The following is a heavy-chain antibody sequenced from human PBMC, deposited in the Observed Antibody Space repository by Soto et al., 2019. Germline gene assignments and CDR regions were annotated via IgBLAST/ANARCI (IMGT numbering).Heavy chain of an antibody. Sequence: QVQLVQSGGEVKKPGASVKVSCKTSGYSFTTYGISWVRQAPGQGLAWLGWISAYNGNTNYAQKLQGRVTMTTDTSTRTAHMELRSLRSDDTAVYYCAREGPAPYYYYGMDVWGQGSTVTVSS. CDR2: ISAYNGNT. V-gene: IGHV1-18*01. J-gene: IGHJ6*02. CDR3: AREGPAPYYYYGMDV. CDR1: GYSFTTYG.